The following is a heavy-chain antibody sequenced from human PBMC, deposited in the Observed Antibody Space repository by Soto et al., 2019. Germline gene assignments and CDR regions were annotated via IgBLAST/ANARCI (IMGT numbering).Heavy chain of an antibody. Sequence: GGSLRLSCAASGFSFSSYSMNWVRQAPGKGLEWVSSISSSSSYIYYADSVKGRFTISRDNAKNSLYLQMNSLRAEDTAVYYCARMGSQRYYYYGMDVWGQGTTVTVSS. CDR1: GFSFSSYS. CDR2: ISSSSSYI. CDR3: ARMGSQRYYYYGMDV. V-gene: IGHV3-21*01. D-gene: IGHD6-25*01. J-gene: IGHJ6*02.